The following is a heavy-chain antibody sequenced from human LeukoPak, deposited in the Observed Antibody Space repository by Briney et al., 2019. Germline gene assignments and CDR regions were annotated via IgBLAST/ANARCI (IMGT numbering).Heavy chain of an antibody. V-gene: IGHV3-74*01. Sequence: PGGSLRLSCAASGFTFSSYEMNWVRQAPGKGLVWVSRSNSDGSRTTYADSVKGRFTISRDNAKNTLYLQMNSLRAEDTAVYYCASLLLCYGCSSSSDSFNIWGQGTMVTVSS. CDR1: GFTFSSYE. J-gene: IGHJ3*02. CDR2: SNSDGSRT. CDR3: ASLLLCYGCSSSSDSFNI. D-gene: IGHD6-6*01.